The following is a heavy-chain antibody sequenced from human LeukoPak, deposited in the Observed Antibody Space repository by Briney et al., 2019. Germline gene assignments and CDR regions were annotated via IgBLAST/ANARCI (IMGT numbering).Heavy chain of an antibody. Sequence: GGSLRLSCAASGFTFSSYAMSWVRQAPGKGLEWVSGISGSGGNTYYADSVKGRLTISRDNSKNTLYLQMNSLRAEDTALYYCAKYSSNTLLRPFDYWGQGTLVTVSS. CDR2: ISGSGGNT. D-gene: IGHD3-3*01. J-gene: IGHJ4*02. V-gene: IGHV3-23*01. CDR1: GFTFSSYA. CDR3: AKYSSNTLLRPFDY.